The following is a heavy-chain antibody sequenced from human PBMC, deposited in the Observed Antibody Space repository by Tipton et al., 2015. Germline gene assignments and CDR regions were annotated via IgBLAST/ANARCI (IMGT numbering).Heavy chain of an antibody. V-gene: IGHV1-2*02. CDR1: GYTFTGYY. D-gene: IGHD1-26*01. Sequence: QSGAEVKKPGASVKVSCKASGYTFTGYYMEWVRQAPGQGLEWMGRINLNSGGTNYAQKFQGRVTMTRDTSTSTVYMELSSLRSEDTAVYYCARVVVGATAPGYYFDYWGQGTLVTVSS. CDR2: INLNSGGT. CDR3: ARVVVGATAPGYYFDY. J-gene: IGHJ4*02.